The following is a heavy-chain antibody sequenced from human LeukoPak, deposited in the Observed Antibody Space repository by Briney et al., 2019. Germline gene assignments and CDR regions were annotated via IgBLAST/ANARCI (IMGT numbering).Heavy chain of an antibody. CDR1: GFTFSSYS. CDR3: ARQSVVVTAQLDY. Sequence: GGSLRLSCAASGFTFSSYSMNWVRQAPGKGLEWVSYISSSSSTIYYADSVKGRFTISRDNAKNSLYLQMNSLRAEDTAVYYCARQSVVVTAQLDYWGQGTLVTVSS. CDR2: ISSSSSTI. J-gene: IGHJ4*02. V-gene: IGHV3-48*01. D-gene: IGHD2-21*02.